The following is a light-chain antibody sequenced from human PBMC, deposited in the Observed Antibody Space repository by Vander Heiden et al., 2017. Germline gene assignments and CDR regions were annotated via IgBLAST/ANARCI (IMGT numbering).Light chain of an antibody. CDR3: SAWDDSLNAWV. V-gene: IGLV1-44*01. CDR2: SNN. Sequence: QSVLTQPPSASGTPGQRVTISCSGSSANIGSRTVNWYQHLPGTAPKLLIYSNNQRPSGVPDRISASKSGTSASLAVSGRQSEDEADYYCSAWDDSLNAWVFGGGTKLTVL. J-gene: IGLJ3*02. CDR1: SANIGSRT.